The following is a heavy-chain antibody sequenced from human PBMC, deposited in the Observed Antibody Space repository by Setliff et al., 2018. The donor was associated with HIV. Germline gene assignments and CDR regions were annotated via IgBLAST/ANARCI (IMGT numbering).Heavy chain of an antibody. J-gene: IGHJ4*02. CDR3: ARGSFIGDYYYFDY. Sequence: SETLSLTCTVSGGSISSYYWSWIRQPPGKGLEWIGYIYTSGSTNYNPSLKGRVTISVDTSKNQFSLKLSSVTAADTAVYYCARGSFIGDYYYFDYWGQGTLVTV. V-gene: IGHV4-4*08. CDR2: IYTSGST. CDR1: GGSISSYY. D-gene: IGHD3-10*01.